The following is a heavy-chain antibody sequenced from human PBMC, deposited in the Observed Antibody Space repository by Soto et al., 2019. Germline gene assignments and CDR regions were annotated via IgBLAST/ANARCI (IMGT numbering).Heavy chain of an antibody. CDR3: ARDLRFALWFGGDAFDI. J-gene: IGHJ3*02. CDR2: ISAYNGNT. D-gene: IGHD3-10*01. Sequence: QVQLVQSGAEVKKPGASVKVSCKASGYTFTSYGISWVRQAPGQGLERMGWISAYNGNTNYAQKLQGRVTMTTDTSTSTAYMELRSLRSDDTAVYYCARDLRFALWFGGDAFDIWGQGTMVTVSS. CDR1: GYTFTSYG. V-gene: IGHV1-18*01.